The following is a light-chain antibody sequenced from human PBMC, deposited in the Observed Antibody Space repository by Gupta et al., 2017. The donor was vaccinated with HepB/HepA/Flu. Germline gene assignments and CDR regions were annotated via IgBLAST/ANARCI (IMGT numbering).Light chain of an antibody. Sequence: SVLTRLPSVSGAPGQQVSIPCYGSSSKIREGYGVPWYQHFPGIAPKLLIYRNNNRPSGVLDRFCGSKSGTSASLTITGLQAEDEADYYCQSYDSSLSGPGLFCGGTKVTVL. CDR2: RNN. J-gene: IGLJ2*01. CDR1: SSKIREGYG. CDR3: QSYDSSLSGPGL. V-gene: IGLV1-40*01.